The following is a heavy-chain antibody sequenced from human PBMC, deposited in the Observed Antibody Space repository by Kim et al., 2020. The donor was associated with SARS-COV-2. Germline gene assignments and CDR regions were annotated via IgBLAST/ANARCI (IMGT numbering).Heavy chain of an antibody. CDR2: ISYDGSKK. CDR1: GFTFSSYA. Sequence: GGSLRLSCAASGFTFSSYAMHWVRQAPGKGLEWVAVISYDGSKKYYADSVKGRFTISRDNSKNTLYLQMNSLRAEDTAVYYCARANSWGYYHLVYPWGQGTLGTVSS. J-gene: IGHJ5*02. D-gene: IGHD3-22*01. V-gene: IGHV3-30*04. CDR3: ARANSWGYYHLVYP.